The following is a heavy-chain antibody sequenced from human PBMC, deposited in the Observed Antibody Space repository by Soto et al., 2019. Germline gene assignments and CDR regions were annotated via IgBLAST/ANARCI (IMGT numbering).Heavy chain of an antibody. J-gene: IGHJ4*02. V-gene: IGHV1-69*13. CDR1: GGLFSSFA. Sequence: GASVKVSCKDSGGLFSSFAISWVRQAPGQGLEWLGGIIPVFGTTNYAEKFQGRVTITADESTNTAYMELSSLTSGDTAMYYCARGGGPYVWFNEFWGQGTLVTVPQ. D-gene: IGHD3-16*01. CDR2: IIPVFGTT. CDR3: ARGGGPYVWFNEF.